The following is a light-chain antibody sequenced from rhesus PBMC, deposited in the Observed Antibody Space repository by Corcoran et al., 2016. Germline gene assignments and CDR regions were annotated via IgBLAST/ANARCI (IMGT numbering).Light chain of an antibody. CDR2: DAS. CDR3: QQYSSYPLT. CDR1: QGIKKY. J-gene: IGKJ4*01. V-gene: IGKV1-25*01. Sequence: DIQMTQSPSSLSASVGDTVTITCQASQGIKKYLAWNQQKPGKAPKLLIYDASTLQSGVPSRFSGSGSGTEFTLTISSLQPEDFATYSCQQYSSYPLTFGGGTKVELK.